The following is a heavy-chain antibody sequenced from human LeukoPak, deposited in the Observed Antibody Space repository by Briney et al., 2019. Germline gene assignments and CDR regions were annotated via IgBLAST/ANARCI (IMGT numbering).Heavy chain of an antibody. CDR3: AKDSTVVPAADNWFDP. CDR2: ISGSGGST. CDR1: GFTFSSYA. J-gene: IGHJ5*02. V-gene: IGHV3-23*01. Sequence: PGGSLRLSCAASGFTFSSYAMSWVRQAPRKGLEWVSAISGSGGSTYYADSVKGRFTISRDNSKNTLYLQMNSLRAEDTAVYYCAKDSTVVPAADNWFDPWGQGTLVTVSS. D-gene: IGHD2-2*01.